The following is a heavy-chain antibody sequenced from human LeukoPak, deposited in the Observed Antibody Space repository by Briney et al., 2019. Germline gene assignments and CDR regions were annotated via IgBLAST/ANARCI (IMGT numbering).Heavy chain of an antibody. CDR1: GFTFTSYA. CDR2: VSGSGGST. Sequence: GGSLRLSCAASGFTFTSYAMSWVRQAPGKGLEWVSSVSGSGGSTYYADSVKGRFTISRDNSKNTLFLQMNSLRAEDTALYYCAKDVLGYSSGWYVFDYWGQGTLVTVPS. CDR3: AKDVLGYSSGWYVFDY. V-gene: IGHV3-23*01. J-gene: IGHJ4*02. D-gene: IGHD6-19*01.